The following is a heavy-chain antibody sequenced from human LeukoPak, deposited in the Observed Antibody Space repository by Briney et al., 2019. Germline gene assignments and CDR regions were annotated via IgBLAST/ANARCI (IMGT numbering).Heavy chain of an antibody. Sequence: SETLSLTCAVSGYSISSGYYWGWIRQPPGKGREWIGSIYHSGSTYYNPSLKSRVTISVDTSKNQFSLKLSSVTAADTAVYYCARLYYDSSGESTVDYWGQRTLVTVSS. D-gene: IGHD3-22*01. CDR3: ARLYYDSSGESTVDY. CDR1: GYSISSGYY. CDR2: IYHSGST. J-gene: IGHJ4*02. V-gene: IGHV4-38-2*01.